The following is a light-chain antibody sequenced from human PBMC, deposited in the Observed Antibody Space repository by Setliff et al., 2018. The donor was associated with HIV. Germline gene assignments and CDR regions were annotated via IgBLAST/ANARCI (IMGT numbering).Light chain of an antibody. Sequence: SYELTQPPSVSVAPGKTATIPCGGNNIGRKSVHWYQQKPGQAPVLVVFDDSDRPSGIPERFSGSNSGNTATLTIDRVEAGDEADYYCRVWDSSSDLMVFGGGTKVTVL. J-gene: IGLJ2*01. CDR2: DDS. CDR3: RVWDSSSDLMV. CDR1: NIGRKS. V-gene: IGLV3-21*03.